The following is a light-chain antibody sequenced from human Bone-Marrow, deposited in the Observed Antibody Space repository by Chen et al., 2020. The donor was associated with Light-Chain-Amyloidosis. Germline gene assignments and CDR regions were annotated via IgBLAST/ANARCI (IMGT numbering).Light chain of an antibody. CDR2: EVT. J-gene: IGLJ1*01. V-gene: IGLV2-14*01. Sequence: QSALTQPASVSGSPGQSITISCTGTSSDVGGDNHVSWYQQHPDKAPNLMIYEVTNRPSWVPDRFSGSKSDNTASLTISGLQTEDEADYFCSSYTNTNTLVFGSGTRVTVL. CDR1: SSDVGGDNH. CDR3: SSYTNTNTLV.